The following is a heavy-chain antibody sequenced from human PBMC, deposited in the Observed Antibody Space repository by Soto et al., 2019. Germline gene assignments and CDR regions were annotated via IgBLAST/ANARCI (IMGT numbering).Heavy chain of an antibody. CDR3: TREGAYGDYVGYYYYYYMDV. J-gene: IGHJ6*03. D-gene: IGHD4-17*01. CDR2: IRSKAYGGTT. Sequence: GGSLRLSCTASGFTFGDYAMSWFRQAPGKGLEWVGFIRSKAYGGTTEYAASVKGRFTISRDDSKSIAYLQMNSLKTEDTAVYYCTREGAYGDYVGYYYYYYMDVWGKGTTVTVSS. CDR1: GFTFGDYA. V-gene: IGHV3-49*03.